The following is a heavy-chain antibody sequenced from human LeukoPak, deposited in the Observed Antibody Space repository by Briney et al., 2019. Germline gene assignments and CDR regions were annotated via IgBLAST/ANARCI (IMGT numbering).Heavy chain of an antibody. D-gene: IGHD3-22*01. Sequence: GRSLRLSCAASGFTFSNHAMHWVRQAPGKGLEWVAVISYDGPNKYYADSVKGRFTISRDNSKNTLYLQMNSLRAEDTAVYYCAKEGMSYYDSSGNNWFDPWGQGTLVTVSS. J-gene: IGHJ5*02. CDR2: ISYDGPNK. CDR1: GFTFSNHA. V-gene: IGHV3-30*04. CDR3: AKEGMSYYDSSGNNWFDP.